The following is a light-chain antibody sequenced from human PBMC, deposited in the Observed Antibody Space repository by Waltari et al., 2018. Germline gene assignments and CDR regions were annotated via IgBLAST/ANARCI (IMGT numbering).Light chain of an antibody. CDR2: VNSDGSH. J-gene: IGLJ3*02. CDR3: QTGGHGTWV. CDR1: SGHSSNV. V-gene: IGLV4-69*01. Sequence: QLVLTQSPSASASLGASVKLTCTLSSGHSSNVIAWLQQQPEKGPRYLMKVNSDGSHNKGDEMPARFSCSSSGAERYLTISSLQSEDEADYYCQTGGHGTWVFGGGTKLTVL.